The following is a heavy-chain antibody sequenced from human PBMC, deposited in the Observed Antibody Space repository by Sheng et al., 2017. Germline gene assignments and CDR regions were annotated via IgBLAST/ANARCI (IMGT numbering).Heavy chain of an antibody. CDR1: GGSISSSSYY. V-gene: IGHV4-39*07. D-gene: IGHD1-26*01. J-gene: IGHJ4*02. Sequence: QLQLQESGPGLVKPSETLSLTCTVSGGSISSSSYYWGWIRQPPGKGLEWIGSIYYSGSTYYNPSLKSRVTISVDTSKNQFSLKLSSVTAADTAVYYCARVDIVGATKGVDCWGQGTLVTVSS. CDR3: ARVDIVGATKGVDC. CDR2: IYYSGST.